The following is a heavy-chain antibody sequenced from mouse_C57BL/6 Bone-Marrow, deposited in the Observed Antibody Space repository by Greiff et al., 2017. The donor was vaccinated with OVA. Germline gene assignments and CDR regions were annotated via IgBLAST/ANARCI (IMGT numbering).Heavy chain of an antibody. V-gene: IGHV1-81*01. CDR3: AICGNWYFDV. D-gene: IGHD1-1*01. CDR1: GYTFTSYG. CDR2: IYPRSGNT. Sequence: QVQLQQSGAELARPGASVKLSCKASGYTFTSYGISWVKQRTGQGLGWIGEIYPRSGNTYYNEKFKGKATLTADKSSSTAYMELRSLTSEDSAVYFCAICGNWYFDVWGTGTTVTVSS. J-gene: IGHJ1*03.